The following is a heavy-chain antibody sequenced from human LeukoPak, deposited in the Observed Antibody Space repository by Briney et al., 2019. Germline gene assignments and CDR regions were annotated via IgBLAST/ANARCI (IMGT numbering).Heavy chain of an antibody. J-gene: IGHJ5*02. Sequence: GGSLRLSCAASGFTFSSYAMHWVRQAPGKGLEYVSAISSNGGSTYYANSVKGRFTISRDNSRNTLYLQMGSLRAEDMAVYYCASALWFGELELDPWGQGTLVTVSS. CDR1: GFTFSSYA. V-gene: IGHV3-64*01. D-gene: IGHD3-10*01. CDR3: ASALWFGELELDP. CDR2: ISSNGGST.